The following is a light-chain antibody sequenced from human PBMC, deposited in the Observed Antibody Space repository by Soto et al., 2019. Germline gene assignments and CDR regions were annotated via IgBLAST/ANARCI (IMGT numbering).Light chain of an antibody. J-gene: IGKJ3*01. V-gene: IGKV3-15*01. CDR3: QQYDNWPPFT. Sequence: EIVMTQSPVTLSVSPGERATLSCRASQCVTSKLAWYQQKPGQAPRLLIYDASARATGVPARFSGSGSGTEFTLTISNLQSEDFAVYYCQQYDNWPPFTFGPGTKVDIK. CDR1: QCVTSK. CDR2: DAS.